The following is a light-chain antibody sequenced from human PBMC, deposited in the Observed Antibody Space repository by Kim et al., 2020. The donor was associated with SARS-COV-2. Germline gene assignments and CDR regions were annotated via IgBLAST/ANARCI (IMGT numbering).Light chain of an antibody. J-gene: IGLJ3*02. CDR3: QVWDSSTAV. Sequence: VALGQTARITCGGNNIGSKKVHWYQQKPGQAPVLVIYRDSNRPSGIPERFSGSNSGNTATLTISRAQAGDEADYYCQVWDSSTAVFGGGTQMTVL. V-gene: IGLV3-9*01. CDR2: RDS. CDR1: NIGSKK.